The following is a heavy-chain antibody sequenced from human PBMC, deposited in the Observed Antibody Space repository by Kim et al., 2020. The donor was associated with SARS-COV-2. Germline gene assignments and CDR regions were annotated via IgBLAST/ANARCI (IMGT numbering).Heavy chain of an antibody. Sequence: GGSLRLSCAASGFTFDDYAIQLVRQVAGKGLEWVSRISRDGGEIKYADSVKGRFTISRDNSKKSVYLQMNSLRSEDTALYYCVRGQQWLIKNWGQGTQVTVSS. CDR3: VRGQQWLIKN. V-gene: IGHV3-43*02. J-gene: IGHJ4*02. CDR1: GFTFDDYA. D-gene: IGHD6-19*01. CDR2: ISRDGGEI.